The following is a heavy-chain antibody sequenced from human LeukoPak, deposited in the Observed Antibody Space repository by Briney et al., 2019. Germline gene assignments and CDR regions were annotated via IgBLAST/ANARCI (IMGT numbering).Heavy chain of an antibody. CDR3: ARDRRYDFWSGTLGKFGY. D-gene: IGHD3-3*01. CDR1: GFTFSSYS. Sequence: GRSLRLSCAASGFTFSSYSMNWVRQAPGKGLEWVSSISSSSYIYYADSVKGRFTISRDNAKNSLYLQMNSLRAGDTAVYYCARDRRYDFWSGTLGKFGYWGQGTLVTVSS. V-gene: IGHV3-21*01. CDR2: ISSSSYI. J-gene: IGHJ4*02.